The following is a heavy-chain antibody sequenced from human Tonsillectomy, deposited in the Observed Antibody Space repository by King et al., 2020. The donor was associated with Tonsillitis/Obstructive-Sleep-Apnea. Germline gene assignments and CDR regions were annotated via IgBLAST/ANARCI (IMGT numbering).Heavy chain of an antibody. CDR2: INHTIST. Sequence: VQLQQWGAGLLKPSETRSLTCAVYGGSFSGDYWSWIRQPPGNGLEWIGEINHTISTNYNPSRKSRVTISVDTSKNPFSLKLSSVTAADTAVYYCARGHVEYQLLHFDYWGQGTLVTVSS. CDR1: GGSFSGDY. J-gene: IGHJ4*02. CDR3: ARGHVEYQLLHFDY. V-gene: IGHV4-34*01. D-gene: IGHD2-2*01.